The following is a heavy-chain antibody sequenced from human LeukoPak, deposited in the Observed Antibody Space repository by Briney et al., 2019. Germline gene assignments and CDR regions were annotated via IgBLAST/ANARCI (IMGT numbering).Heavy chain of an antibody. CDR3: ARGPYRYALVLSFDY. J-gene: IGHJ4*02. D-gene: IGHD3-16*01. CDR2: IDNGGNMI. Sequence: GGSLRLSCAASGFNFNSYGMNWVRQAPGKGLEWISDIDNGGNMINYADSVKGRFTISRDNANNTLFLQMNSLRTDDTAVYYCARGPYRYALVLSFDYWGQGTLVTVSS. CDR1: GFNFNSYG. V-gene: IGHV3-48*03.